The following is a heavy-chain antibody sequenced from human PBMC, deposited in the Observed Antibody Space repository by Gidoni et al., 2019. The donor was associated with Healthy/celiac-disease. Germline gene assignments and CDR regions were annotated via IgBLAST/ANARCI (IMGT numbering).Heavy chain of an antibody. V-gene: IGHV3-49*04. J-gene: IGHJ4*02. Sequence: EVQLVESGGGLVQPGRSLRLSCTASGFTFGDYAMSWVRQAPGKGLGWVGFIRSKAYGGTTEYAASVKGRFTISRDDSKSIAYLQMNSLKTEDTAVYYCTRDKGSGWYEGVDYWGQGTLVTVSS. D-gene: IGHD6-19*01. CDR1: GFTFGDYA. CDR2: IRSKAYGGTT. CDR3: TRDKGSGWYEGVDY.